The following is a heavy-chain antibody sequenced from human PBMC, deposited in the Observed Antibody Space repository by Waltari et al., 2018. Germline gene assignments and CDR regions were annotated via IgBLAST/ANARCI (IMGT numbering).Heavy chain of an antibody. CDR2: MNPNSGNT. V-gene: IGHV1-8*01. CDR3: AQTYYDFWSGYYTA. J-gene: IGHJ5*02. Sequence: QVQLVQSGAEVKKPGASVKVSCKASGYTFTSYDINWVRQATGQGLEWMGWMNPNSGNTGYAQKFKGRVTMTRNTSISTAYMELSSLRSEDTAVYYCAQTYYDFWSGYYTAWGQGTLVTVSS. CDR1: GYTFTSYD. D-gene: IGHD3-3*01.